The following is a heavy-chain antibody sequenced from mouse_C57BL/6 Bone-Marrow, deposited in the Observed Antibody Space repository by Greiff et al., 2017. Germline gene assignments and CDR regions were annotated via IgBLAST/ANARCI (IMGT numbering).Heavy chain of an antibody. J-gene: IGHJ3*01. D-gene: IGHD2-4*01. V-gene: IGHV1-80*01. Sequence: VQLQQSGAELVKPGASVKISCKASGYAFSSYWMNWVKQRPGKGLEWIGQIYPGDGDTNYNGKFKGKATLTVDKSSSTAYMQLSSLTSEDSAVYFCASGRLRRRFAYWGQGTLVTVSA. CDR1: GYAFSSYW. CDR2: IYPGDGDT. CDR3: ASGRLRRRFAY.